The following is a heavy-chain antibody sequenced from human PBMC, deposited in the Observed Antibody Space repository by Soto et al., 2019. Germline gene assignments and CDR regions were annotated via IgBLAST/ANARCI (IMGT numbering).Heavy chain of an antibody. CDR3: ARDLLLTSFDP. Sequence: KPSETLSLTCAVSGYSISSGYYWGWIRQPPGKGLEWIGSIYHSGSTYYNPSLKSRVTISVDTSKNQFSLKLSSVTAADTAVYYCARDLLLTSFDPWGQGTLVTVSS. V-gene: IGHV4-38-2*02. J-gene: IGHJ5*02. CDR2: IYHSGST. D-gene: IGHD3-22*01. CDR1: GYSISSGYY.